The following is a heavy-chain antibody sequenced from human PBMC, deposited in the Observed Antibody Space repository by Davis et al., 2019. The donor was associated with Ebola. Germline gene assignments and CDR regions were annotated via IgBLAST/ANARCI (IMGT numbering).Heavy chain of an antibody. V-gene: IGHV1-8*03. J-gene: IGHJ5*02. CDR2: MNPNSGNT. D-gene: IGHD6-13*01. CDR3: ARGRSPYSSSNNWFDP. Sequence: VSVKVSCKASGYTFTSYDINWVRQATGQGLEWMGWMNPNSGNTGYAQKFQGRVTITRNTSISTAYMELSSLRSEDTAVYYCARGRSPYSSSNNWFDPWGQEPWSPSPQ. CDR1: GYTFTSYD.